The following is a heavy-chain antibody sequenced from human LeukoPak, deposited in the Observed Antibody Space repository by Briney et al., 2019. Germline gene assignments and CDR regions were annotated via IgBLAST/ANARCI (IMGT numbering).Heavy chain of an antibody. J-gene: IGHJ4*02. V-gene: IGHV1-18*01. CDR1: GYTFTSYG. CDR2: ISAYNGNT. Sequence: SVKVSCTASGYTFTSYGISWVRQAPGQGLEWIGWISAYNGNTNSAKKLQGSVTMTTDTSTSTAYMVLRSLRSDDTAVYYCARYALVRGVQTTDYWGQGTLVTVSS. D-gene: IGHD3-10*01. CDR3: ARYALVRGVQTTDY.